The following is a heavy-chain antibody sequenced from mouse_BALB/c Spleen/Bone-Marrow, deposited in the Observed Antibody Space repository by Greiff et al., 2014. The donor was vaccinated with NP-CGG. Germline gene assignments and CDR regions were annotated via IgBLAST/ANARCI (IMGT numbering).Heavy chain of an antibody. Sequence: VQLKESGAELVKPGASVKLSCTASGFNIKDTYMYWVKQRPEQGLEWIGRIDPANGNTKYDPKFQGKTTITADTSSNTAYLQLSSLTSEDTAVYYCTRWEYYAMDYWSQGTSVTVSS. J-gene: IGHJ4*01. CDR1: GFNIKDTY. CDR3: TRWEYYAMDY. D-gene: IGHD4-1*01. CDR2: IDPANGNT. V-gene: IGHV14-3*02.